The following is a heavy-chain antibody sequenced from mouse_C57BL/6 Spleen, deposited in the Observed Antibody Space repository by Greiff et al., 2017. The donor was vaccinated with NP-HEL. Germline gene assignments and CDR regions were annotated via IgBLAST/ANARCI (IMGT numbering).Heavy chain of an antibody. CDR2: INPSSGYT. D-gene: IGHD3-2*02. Sequence: VQLQQSGAELAKPGALVKLSCKASGYTFTSYWMHWVKQRPGQGLEWIGYINPSSGYTKYNQKFKDKATLTADKSSSTAYMQLSSLTYEDSAVYYCARSRQLSQYYFDYWGQGTTLTVSS. CDR3: ARSRQLSQYYFDY. V-gene: IGHV1-7*01. CDR1: GYTFTSYW. J-gene: IGHJ2*01.